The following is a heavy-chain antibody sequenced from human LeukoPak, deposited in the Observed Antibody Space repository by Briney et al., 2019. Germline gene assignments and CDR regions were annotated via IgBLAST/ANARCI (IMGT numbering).Heavy chain of an antibody. CDR1: GGSVSSGSYY. CDR3: ASQSAGYDFWSGYRY. CDR2: IYYSGST. Sequence: SETLSLTCTVSGGSVSSGSYYWSWIRQPPGTGLEWIGYIYYSGSTNYNPSLKSRVTISVDTSKNQFSLKLSSVTAADTAVYYCASQSAGYDFWSGYRYWGQGTLVTVSS. V-gene: IGHV4-61*01. J-gene: IGHJ4*02. D-gene: IGHD3-3*01.